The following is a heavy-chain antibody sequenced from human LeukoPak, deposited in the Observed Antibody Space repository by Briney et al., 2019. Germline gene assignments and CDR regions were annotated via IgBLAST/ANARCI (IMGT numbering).Heavy chain of an antibody. D-gene: IGHD2-2*01. CDR2: ISGSGGST. V-gene: IGHV3-23*01. J-gene: IGHJ3*02. CDR3: AKDQGTYCSTTSCYAPDAFDI. CDR1: GFSFSTYV. Sequence: QPGGSLRLSCAPSGFSFSTYVMTWVRQAPGKGLEWVSTISGSGGSTYYADSVKGRFTISRDNSKNTLCLQMNSLRAEDTAVYYCAKDQGTYCSTTSCYAPDAFDIWGQGTMVTVSS.